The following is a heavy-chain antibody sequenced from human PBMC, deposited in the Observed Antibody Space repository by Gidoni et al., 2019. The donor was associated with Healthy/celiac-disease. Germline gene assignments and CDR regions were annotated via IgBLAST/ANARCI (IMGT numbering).Heavy chain of an antibody. Sequence: QVQLQQWGAGLLKPSETLSLTCTVYGGSFSGYYWSWIRQPPGKGLAWIGEINHSGSTNYNPSLKSRVTISVDTSKNQFSLKLSSVTAADTAVYYCARGGRGVTIFGVVPWNYWGQGTLVTVSS. CDR2: INHSGST. J-gene: IGHJ4*02. V-gene: IGHV4-34*01. D-gene: IGHD3-3*01. CDR3: ARGGRGVTIFGVVPWNY. CDR1: GGSFSGYY.